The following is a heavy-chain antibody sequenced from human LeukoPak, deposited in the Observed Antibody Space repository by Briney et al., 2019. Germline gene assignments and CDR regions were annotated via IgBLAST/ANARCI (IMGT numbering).Heavy chain of an antibody. D-gene: IGHD6-19*01. CDR2: IYTSGST. Sequence: SETPSLTSTVSGGSISGYYWSWSRQPAGERLQWSGRIYTSGSTNNNTSLKSRVTMSVDASKNQFSLKLTSVTAADTALYYCARENSGWYTYWYYYMDVGGKGTTVTISS. CDR1: GGSISGYY. CDR3: ARENSGWYTYWYYYMDV. J-gene: IGHJ6*03. V-gene: IGHV4-4*07.